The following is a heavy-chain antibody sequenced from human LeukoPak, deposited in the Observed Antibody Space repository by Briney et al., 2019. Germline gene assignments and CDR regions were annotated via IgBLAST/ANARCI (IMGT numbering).Heavy chain of an antibody. Sequence: PGGSLRLSCAASGFTFSSYGMHWVRQAPGKGLEWVAFIRYDGSNKYYADSVKGRFTISRDNSKNTLYLQMNSLRAEDTAVYYCANLGERIAVAGSRRGGIGVDYWGRGTLVTVSS. V-gene: IGHV3-30*02. CDR3: ANLGERIAVAGSRRGGIGVDY. CDR2: IRYDGSNK. CDR1: GFTFSSYG. D-gene: IGHD6-19*01. J-gene: IGHJ4*02.